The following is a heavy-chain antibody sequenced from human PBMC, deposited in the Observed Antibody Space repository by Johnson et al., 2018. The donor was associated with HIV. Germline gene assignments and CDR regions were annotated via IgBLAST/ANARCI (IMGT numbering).Heavy chain of an antibody. Sequence: VQLVESGGGLVQPGGSLRLSCAASGFTISDNYMSWVRQAPGKGLEWVAGLYSGGAISYADSVKGRFTTSRDKSKNTLYLQMHSLRAEDTAVYYCGRGGARSSGYYSAFDIWGQGTMVTVSS. J-gene: IGHJ3*02. V-gene: IGHV3-66*02. CDR2: LYSGGAI. CDR1: GFTISDNY. CDR3: GRGGARSSGYYSAFDI. D-gene: IGHD3-22*01.